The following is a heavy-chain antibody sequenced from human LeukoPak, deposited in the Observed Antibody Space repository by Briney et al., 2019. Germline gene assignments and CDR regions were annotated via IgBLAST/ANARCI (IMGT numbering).Heavy chain of an antibody. CDR2: IYHSGNT. CDR3: AREFLGGVIVSNWFDP. D-gene: IGHD3-16*02. Sequence: SETLSLTCAVSGGSISSGGQSWSWMRQPPGKGLEWIGYIYHSGNTYYNPSLKSRVTISVDTSKNQFSLKLSSVTAADTAVYYCAREFLGGVIVSNWFDPWGQGTLVTVSS. V-gene: IGHV4-30-2*01. CDR1: GGSISSGGQS. J-gene: IGHJ5*02.